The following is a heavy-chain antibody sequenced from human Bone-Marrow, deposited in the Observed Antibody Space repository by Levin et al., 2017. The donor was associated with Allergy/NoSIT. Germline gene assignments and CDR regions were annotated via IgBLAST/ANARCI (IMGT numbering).Heavy chain of an antibody. D-gene: IGHD2-15*01. CDR1: GFAFTSYI. V-gene: IGHV3-30*04. CDR2: ISQDGSNE. Sequence: PGGSLRLSCSASGFAFTSYIIHWVRQAPGKGLEWVAVISQDGSNEYYADSVKGRFTISRDNSRTTLYLQMNSLRAADTAVYYCAKDYCSLSNCDGLGLDYWGQGILVTVSS. CDR3: AKDYCSLSNCDGLGLDY. J-gene: IGHJ4*02.